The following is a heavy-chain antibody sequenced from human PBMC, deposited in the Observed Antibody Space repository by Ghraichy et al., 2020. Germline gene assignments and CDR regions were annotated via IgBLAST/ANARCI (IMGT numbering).Heavy chain of an antibody. CDR1: GGSISSSSYY. Sequence: SETLSLTCTVSGGSISSSSYYWGWIRQPPGKGLEWIGSIYYSGSTYYNPSLKSRVTISVDTSKNQFSLKLSSVTAADTAVYYCARGGKGTEYDFWSGYLRSYWYFDLWGRGTLVTVSS. V-gene: IGHV4-39*01. J-gene: IGHJ2*01. CDR3: ARGGKGTEYDFWSGYLRSYWYFDL. D-gene: IGHD3-3*01. CDR2: IYYSGST.